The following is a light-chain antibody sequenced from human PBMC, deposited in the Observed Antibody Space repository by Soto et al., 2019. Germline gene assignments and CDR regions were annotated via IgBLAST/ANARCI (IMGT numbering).Light chain of an antibody. J-gene: IGLJ1*01. Sequence: SYGLAQPPAVSWAPGQTAGITFWGCKGGSKIVHWYRQRPGQAPVAVVFDASDRPSGIPDRISASRSGDTATLTISRVDAGDEDDYYCQVWASTDEFFVFGSGTKVTVL. CDR2: DAS. CDR1: KGGSKI. V-gene: IGLV3-21*02. CDR3: QVWASTDEFFV.